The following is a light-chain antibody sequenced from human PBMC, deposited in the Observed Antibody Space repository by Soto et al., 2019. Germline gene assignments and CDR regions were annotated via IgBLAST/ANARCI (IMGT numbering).Light chain of an antibody. J-gene: IGKJ3*01. CDR3: QQRNRWPPIFT. Sequence: EIVLTQSPATLSLSPGERATLSCRASQSVGNYLAWYQQKPGQAPRLLIYDVSNRATGNPARFSGSGSGTDFTLTISNLEPEDFAVYFCQQRNRWPPIFTFGPGTKVDF. CDR1: QSVGNY. V-gene: IGKV3-11*01. CDR2: DVS.